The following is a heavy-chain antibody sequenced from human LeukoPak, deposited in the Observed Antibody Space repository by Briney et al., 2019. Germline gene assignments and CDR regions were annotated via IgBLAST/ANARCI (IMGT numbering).Heavy chain of an antibody. CDR1: GDSVSSNSAA. Sequence: SQTLSLTCAISGDSVSSNSAAWNWTRQSPSRGLEWLGRTYYRSKWYNDYAVSVKSRITINPDTSKNQFSLQLNSVTPEDTAVYYCAKESRYGSGSYKRSFDYWGQGTLVTVSS. CDR3: AKESRYGSGSYKRSFDY. CDR2: TYYRSKWYN. D-gene: IGHD3-10*01. V-gene: IGHV6-1*01. J-gene: IGHJ4*02.